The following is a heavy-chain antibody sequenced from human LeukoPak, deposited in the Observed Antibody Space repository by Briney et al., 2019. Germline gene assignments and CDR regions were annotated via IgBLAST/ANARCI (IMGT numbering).Heavy chain of an antibody. CDR3: ARGYSSTMRTTGNDY. J-gene: IGHJ4*02. V-gene: IGHV1-8*02. Sequence: GASVKVSCKASGYTFTSYGISWVRQAPGQGLEWMGWMNPKTGNTGYAQKFQGRVTMTRDTSINTAYLELYSLRSEDTAVYYCARGYSSTMRTTGNDYWGQGTLVTVSS. D-gene: IGHD1-1*01. CDR2: MNPKTGNT. CDR1: GYTFTSYG.